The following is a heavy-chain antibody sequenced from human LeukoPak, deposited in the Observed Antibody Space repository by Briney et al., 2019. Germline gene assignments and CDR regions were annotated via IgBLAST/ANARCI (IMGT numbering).Heavy chain of an antibody. CDR1: GGAFSSYA. D-gene: IGHD6-13*01. V-gene: IGHV1-69*05. CDR2: VIPIFGTA. Sequence: SVKVSCKASGGAFSSYAISWVRQAPGQGLEWMGGVIPIFGTANYAQKFQGRVTITTDESTSTAYMELSSLRSEDTAVYYCASFPHHSSSWSNDAFDIWGQGTMVTVSS. CDR3: ASFPHHSSSWSNDAFDI. J-gene: IGHJ3*02.